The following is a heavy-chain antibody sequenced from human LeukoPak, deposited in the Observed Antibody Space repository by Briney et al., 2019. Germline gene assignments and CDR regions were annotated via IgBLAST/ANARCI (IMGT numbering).Heavy chain of an antibody. CDR2: INPNSGGT. Sequence: ASVKVSCKASGYTLTEDYIHGVRQAPGQGLEWMGWINPNSGGTNYAQKFQGRVTMTRDTSISTAYVELSRLRADDTALYYCASTHSLDMKGGSSGHPEDYWGQGTLVTVSS. V-gene: IGHV1-2*02. J-gene: IGHJ4*02. CDR1: GYTLTEDY. CDR3: ASTHSLDMKGGSSGHPEDY. D-gene: IGHD3-22*01.